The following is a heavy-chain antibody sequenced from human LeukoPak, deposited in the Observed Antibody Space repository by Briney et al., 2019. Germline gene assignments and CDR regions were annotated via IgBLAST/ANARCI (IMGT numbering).Heavy chain of an antibody. CDR3: ARSYYDVLTGYGEVDF. D-gene: IGHD3-9*01. V-gene: IGHV3-30*03. CDR2: ISYDGSKK. CDR1: GFTFSSYS. Sequence: GGSLRLSCAASGFTFSSYSMNWVRQAPGKGPEWVAVISYDGSKKYYADSVKGRFTISRDNSKNTLYLQMNSLRAEDTAVYYCARSYYDVLTGYGEVDFWGQGTLVTVSS. J-gene: IGHJ4*02.